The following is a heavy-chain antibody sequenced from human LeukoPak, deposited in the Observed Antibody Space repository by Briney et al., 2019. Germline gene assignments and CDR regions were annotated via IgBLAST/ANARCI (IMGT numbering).Heavy chain of an antibody. D-gene: IGHD2-15*01. CDR2: IHSTGAYI. J-gene: IGHJ4*02. Sequence: GGSLRLSCEASGLSFSTSYMHWVRQTPGKGLIWVSRIHSTGAYIDYVDSVKGRFTISRDNAKNTLYLQMNSLRAEDTAVYYCAKQLGYCSDGSCYFPYWGQGTLVTVSS. V-gene: IGHV3-74*01. CDR3: AKQLGYCSDGSCYFPY. CDR1: GLSFSTSY.